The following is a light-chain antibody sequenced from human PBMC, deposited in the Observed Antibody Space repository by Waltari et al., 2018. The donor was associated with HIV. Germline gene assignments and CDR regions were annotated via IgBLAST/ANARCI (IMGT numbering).Light chain of an antibody. CDR1: GRDFRAYTS. V-gene: IGLV2-14*03. CDR3: TSYISSASPE. J-gene: IGLJ3*02. CDR2: DIN. Sequence: QSVLTQPASVSGSPGQSITISCTGAGRDFRAYTSLSLYQHHPGNAPKVIIYDINNRPSGVSSRFSGSISGNTASLTISGLQAEDEADYFCTSYISSASPEFGGGTKVTVV.